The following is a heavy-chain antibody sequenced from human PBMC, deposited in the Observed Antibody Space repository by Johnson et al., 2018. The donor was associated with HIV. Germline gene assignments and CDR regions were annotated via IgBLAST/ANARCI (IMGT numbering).Heavy chain of an antibody. J-gene: IGHJ3*02. V-gene: IGHV3-9*01. CDR2: ISWNGGSI. CDR1: GFTFDDYG. Sequence: VQLVESGGGVVQPGRSLRLSCAASGFTFDDYGMHWVRQAPGKGLEWVSGISWNGGSIGYADSVKGRFTISRDNSKNTLFLQMNSLRAKDTAVYYCARVHSGGAFDIWGQGTMVTVSS. CDR3: ARVHSGGAFDI.